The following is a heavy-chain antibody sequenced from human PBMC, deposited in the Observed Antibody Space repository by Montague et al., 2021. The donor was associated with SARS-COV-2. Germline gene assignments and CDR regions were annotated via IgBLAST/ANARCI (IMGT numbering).Heavy chain of an antibody. D-gene: IGHD3-10*01. CDR1: GGSMSDHN. CDR3: ARAVSVRRAVNWFDP. Sequence: SETLSLTCTVSGGSMSDHNWSWIRHPPGTGLELLAYIYYSWGINSNASLNSRVSMSVDTSKNQFSLKLTSVTAADTAVYYCARAVSVRRAVNWFDPWGQGTLVTVSS. V-gene: IGHV4-59*11. J-gene: IGHJ5*02. CDR2: IYYSWGI.